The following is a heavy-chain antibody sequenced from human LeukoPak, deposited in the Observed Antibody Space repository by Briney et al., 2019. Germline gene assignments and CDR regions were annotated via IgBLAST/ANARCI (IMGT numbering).Heavy chain of an antibody. CDR1: GYTFISYW. J-gene: IGHJ3*01. Sequence: GESLKISCKASGYTFISYWIVWVRQMPGKGLEWMGIIYPDDSDTRYSPSFQGQVTISADKSVRTAYLQWSSLKASDTAMYYCARPNITSYYDSRGYDAFDVWGQGTMVTVSS. V-gene: IGHV5-51*01. D-gene: IGHD3-22*01. CDR3: ARPNITSYYDSRGYDAFDV. CDR2: IYPDDSDT.